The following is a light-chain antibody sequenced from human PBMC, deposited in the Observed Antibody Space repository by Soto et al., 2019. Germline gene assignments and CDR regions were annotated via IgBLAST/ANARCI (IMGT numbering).Light chain of an antibody. J-gene: IGKJ4*01. V-gene: IGKV1-5*03. CDR3: QQYDSYST. Sequence: DIQMTQFPSTQSASVGDRVIITCRASQSISSWLAWYQQKPGKAPNLLIYKASSLASGVPSRFSGSGFGTEFTLTISSLQPDDIATYYCQQYDSYSTFGGGTKEDIK. CDR1: QSISSW. CDR2: KAS.